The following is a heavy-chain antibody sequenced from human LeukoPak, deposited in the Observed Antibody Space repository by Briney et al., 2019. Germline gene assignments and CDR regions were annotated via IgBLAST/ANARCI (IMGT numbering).Heavy chain of an antibody. V-gene: IGHV1-8*01. J-gene: IGHJ4*02. CDR1: GYTFTSYD. CDR3: GKEVERHFDLKY. Sequence: ASVKVSCTASGYTFTSYDINWVRQATGQGLEWMGWMNPNSGNTGYAQKFQGRVTMTRNTSISTAYMELSSLRSEDTAVYYCGKEVERHFDLKYWGQGTLVTVSS. D-gene: IGHD2/OR15-2a*01. CDR2: MNPNSGNT.